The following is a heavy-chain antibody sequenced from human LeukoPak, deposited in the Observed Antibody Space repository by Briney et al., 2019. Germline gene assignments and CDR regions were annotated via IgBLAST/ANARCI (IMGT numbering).Heavy chain of an antibody. Sequence: PGGSLRLSCAASGSTFSSFSMNWVRQAPGKGLEWVSTLSTSGAATYYADPVKGRFTISRDNSKNTLYLQMNSLRAEDTAVYYCASCPETKLRFLEWCFDYWGQGTLVTVSS. CDR1: GSTFSSFS. D-gene: IGHD3-3*01. V-gene: IGHV3-23*01. CDR3: ASCPETKLRFLEWCFDY. J-gene: IGHJ4*02. CDR2: LSTSGAAT.